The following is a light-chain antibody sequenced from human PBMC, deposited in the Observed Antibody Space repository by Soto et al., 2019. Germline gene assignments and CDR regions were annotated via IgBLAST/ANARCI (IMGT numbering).Light chain of an antibody. CDR1: SSNNGSNT. J-gene: IGLJ1*01. Sequence: QPVLTQPPSASGTPGQRVTISCSGSSSNNGSNTVNWYQQLPGTAPKLLIYSNNQRPSGVPDRFSGSKSGTSASLAISGLQSEDEADYYCAAWDDSLNAYVFGTGTKLTVL. V-gene: IGLV1-44*01. CDR2: SNN. CDR3: AAWDDSLNAYV.